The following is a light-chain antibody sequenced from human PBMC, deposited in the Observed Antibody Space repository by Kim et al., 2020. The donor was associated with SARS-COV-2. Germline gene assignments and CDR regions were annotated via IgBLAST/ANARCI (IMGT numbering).Light chain of an antibody. CDR2: QDS. Sequence: SYELTQPPSVSVSPGQTASITCSGDKLGDKYACWYQQKPGQSPVLVIYQDSKRPSGIPERFSGSNSGNTATLTISGTQAMDEADYYCQARDSSTACVFGG. V-gene: IGLV3-1*01. CDR1: KLGDKY. J-gene: IGLJ3*02. CDR3: QARDSSTACV.